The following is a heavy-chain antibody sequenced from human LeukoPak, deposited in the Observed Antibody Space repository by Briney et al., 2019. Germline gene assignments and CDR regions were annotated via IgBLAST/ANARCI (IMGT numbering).Heavy chain of an antibody. CDR3: ARTLNDWVDDY. CDR2: IIPIFGTA. D-gene: IGHD3-9*01. J-gene: IGHJ4*02. V-gene: IGHV1-69*13. CDR1: GYTFSGYY. Sequence: ASVKVSCKASGYTFSGYYMHWVRQAPGQGLEWMGGIIPIFGTANYAQKFQGRVTITANESTSTAYMELSSLRSEDTAVYYCARTLNDWVDDYWGQGTLVTVSS.